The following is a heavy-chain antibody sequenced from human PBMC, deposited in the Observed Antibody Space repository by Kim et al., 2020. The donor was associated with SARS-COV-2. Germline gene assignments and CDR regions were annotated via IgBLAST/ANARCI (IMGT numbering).Heavy chain of an antibody. CDR1: GYTFTSYA. J-gene: IGHJ4*02. D-gene: IGHD3-3*01. V-gene: IGHV1-3*01. CDR2: INAGNGNT. CDR3: ARVRFLEWLLGY. Sequence: ASVKVSCKASGYTFTSYAMHWVRQAPGQRLEWMGWINAGNGNTKYSQKFQGRVTITRDTSASTAYMELSSLRSEDTAVYYCARVRFLEWLLGYWGQGTLVTVSS.